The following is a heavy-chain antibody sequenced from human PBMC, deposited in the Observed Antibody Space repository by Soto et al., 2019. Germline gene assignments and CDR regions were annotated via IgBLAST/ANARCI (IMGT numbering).Heavy chain of an antibody. V-gene: IGHV3-53*01. J-gene: IGHJ6*02. Sequence: PGGSLRLSCAASGVTVSSNYMSWVRQAPGKGLEWVSVIYSGGSTYYADSVKGRFTISRDNSKNTLYLQMNSLRAEDTAVYYCASQFPSLPYYYGMDVWGQGTTVTVSS. CDR2: IYSGGST. D-gene: IGHD6-6*01. CDR3: ASQFPSLPYYYGMDV. CDR1: GVTVSSNY.